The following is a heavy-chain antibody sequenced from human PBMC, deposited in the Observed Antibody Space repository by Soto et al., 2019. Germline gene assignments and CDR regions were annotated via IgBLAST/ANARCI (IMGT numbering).Heavy chain of an antibody. J-gene: IGHJ6*02. V-gene: IGHV3-21*03. D-gene: IGHD2-2*01. CDR1: PSAFSSYS. Sequence: GSLRLSCLASPSAFSSYSIHWVRQAPGKGLEWVSSISVSSSYIYYAASVKGRFTISRDDSKSIAYLQMNSLKTEDTAVYYCNTWGRIPSSSPFYYYGVDVWGQGTTVTVSS. CDR3: NTWGRIPSSSPFYYYGVDV. CDR2: ISVSSSYI.